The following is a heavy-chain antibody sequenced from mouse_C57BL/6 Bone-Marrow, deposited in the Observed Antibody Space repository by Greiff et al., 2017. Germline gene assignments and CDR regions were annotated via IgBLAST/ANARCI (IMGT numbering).Heavy chain of an antibody. V-gene: IGHV1-81*01. CDR1: GYTFTSYG. CDR3: ARNGYSFYYAMDY. CDR2: IYPRSGNT. D-gene: IGHD2-3*01. J-gene: IGHJ4*01. Sequence: VQLKESGAELARPGASVKLSCKASGYTFTSYGISWVKQRTGQGLEWIGEIYPRSGNTYYNEKFKGKATLTADKSSSTAYMELRSLTSEDSAVYFCARNGYSFYYAMDYWGQGTSVTVSS.